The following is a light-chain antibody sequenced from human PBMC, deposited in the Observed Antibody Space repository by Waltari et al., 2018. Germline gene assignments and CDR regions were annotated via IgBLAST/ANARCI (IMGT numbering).Light chain of an antibody. CDR2: DAS. CDR3: QQYRNWPMYT. V-gene: IGKV3-15*01. J-gene: IGKJ2*01. Sequence: EIVMTQSPATLSVSPGERATLSCRPSQSVSSNLAWYQQKPGQAARLPIYDASTRATGIPTRFSGSGSGTEFTLTISSLQSEDFAIYYCQQYRNWPMYTFGQGTKLEIK. CDR1: QSVSSN.